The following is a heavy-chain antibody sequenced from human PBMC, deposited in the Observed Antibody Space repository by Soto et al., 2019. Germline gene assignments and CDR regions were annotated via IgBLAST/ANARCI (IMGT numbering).Heavy chain of an antibody. Sequence: QVQLQESGPELVKPSGTLSPTCAVSGGPISSSNWWSWVRKPPGKGLKWFGEIYHSGSTNYTPSLKSRVTISVDKSKNQCSLKLSSVTAADTAVYYCARAYDYSSNWFDPWGQGTLVTVSS. CDR3: ARAYDYSSNWFDP. V-gene: IGHV4-4*02. J-gene: IGHJ5*02. CDR2: IYHSGST. D-gene: IGHD4-4*01. CDR1: GGPISSSNW.